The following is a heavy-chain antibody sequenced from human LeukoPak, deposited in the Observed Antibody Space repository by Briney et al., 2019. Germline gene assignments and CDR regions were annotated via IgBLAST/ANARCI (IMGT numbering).Heavy chain of an antibody. V-gene: IGHV5-51*01. J-gene: IGHJ4*02. CDR1: GYSYTTYW. Sequence: GESLKISCRGSGYSYTTYWTGWVRQMPGKGLEWMGIIYGADSSTRYSPSFQGQVTISVDKSTSTAYLQWSSLKASDTAMYYCARRLSYSSGWDTWGQGTLVTVSS. CDR3: ARRLSYSSGWDT. CDR2: IYGADSST. D-gene: IGHD6-19*01.